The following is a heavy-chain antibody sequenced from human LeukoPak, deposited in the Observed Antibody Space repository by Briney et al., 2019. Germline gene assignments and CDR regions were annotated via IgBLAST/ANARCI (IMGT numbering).Heavy chain of an antibody. CDR1: GFTFSSYW. CDR3: ARGGSSGWLGYYYYGMDV. V-gene: IGHV3-7*03. CDR2: IKQDGSEK. Sequence: PGGSLGLSCAASGFTFSSYWMSWVRQAPGKGLEWVANIKQDGSEKYYVDPVKGRFTISRDNAKNSLYLQMNSLRAEDTAVYYCARGGSSGWLGYYYYGMDVWGQGTTVTVSS. J-gene: IGHJ6*02. D-gene: IGHD6-19*01.